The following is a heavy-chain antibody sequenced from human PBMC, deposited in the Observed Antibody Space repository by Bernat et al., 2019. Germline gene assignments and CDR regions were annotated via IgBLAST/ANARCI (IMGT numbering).Heavy chain of an antibody. CDR2: IYSGGST. Sequence: EVQLVETGGGLIQPGGSLRLSCAASGFTVSSNYMSWVRQAPGKGLEWVSVIYSGGSTYYADSVKGRFTISRDNSKNTLYLQMNSLRAEDTAVYYCASGVSGSQVFFEHWGQGTLVTVSS. D-gene: IGHD1-26*01. V-gene: IGHV3-53*02. CDR3: ASGVSGSQVFFEH. CDR1: GFTVSSNY. J-gene: IGHJ4*02.